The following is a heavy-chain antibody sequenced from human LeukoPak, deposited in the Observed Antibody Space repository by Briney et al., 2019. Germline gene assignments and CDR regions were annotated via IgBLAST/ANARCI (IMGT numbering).Heavy chain of an antibody. V-gene: IGHV4-31*03. CDR1: GGSISSGGYY. CDR2: IYYSGST. D-gene: IGHD1-26*01. J-gene: IGHJ4*02. Sequence: SETLSLTCTVSGGSISSGGYYWSWIRQHPGKGLEWIGYIYYSGSTYYNPSLKSRVTISVDTSKNQFSLKLSCVTAADTAVYYCARYRGSYNFDYWGQGTLVTVSS. CDR3: ARYRGSYNFDY.